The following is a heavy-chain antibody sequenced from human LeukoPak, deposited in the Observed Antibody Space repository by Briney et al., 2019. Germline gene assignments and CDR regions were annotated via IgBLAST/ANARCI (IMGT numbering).Heavy chain of an antibody. CDR3: AKDRVGYCSGGSCYSEAYWFDP. J-gene: IGHJ5*02. Sequence: GGSLRLSCAASGFSFSDYYMNWVRQAPGKGLEWVAVISYDGSNKYYADSVKGRFTISRDNSKNTLYLQMNSLRAEDTAVYYCAKDRVGYCSGGSCYSEAYWFDPWGQGTLVTVSS. D-gene: IGHD2-15*01. CDR2: ISYDGSNK. CDR1: GFSFSDYY. V-gene: IGHV3-30*18.